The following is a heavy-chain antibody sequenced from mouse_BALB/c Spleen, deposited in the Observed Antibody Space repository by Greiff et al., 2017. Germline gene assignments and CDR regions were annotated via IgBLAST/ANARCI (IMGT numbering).Heavy chain of an antibody. Sequence: VQLQQSGAELARPGASVKLSCKASGYTFTSYWMQWVKQRPGQGLEWIGAIYPGDGDTRYTQKFKGKATLTADKSSSTAYMQLSSLASEDSAVYYCARSRAMDYWGQGTSVTGSS. CDR3: ARSRAMDY. CDR2: IYPGDGDT. J-gene: IGHJ4*01. V-gene: IGHV1-87*01. CDR1: GYTFTSYW.